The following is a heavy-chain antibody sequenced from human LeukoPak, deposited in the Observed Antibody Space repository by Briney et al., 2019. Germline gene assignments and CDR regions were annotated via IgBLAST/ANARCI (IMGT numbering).Heavy chain of an antibody. V-gene: IGHV4-59*01. J-gene: IGHJ4*02. CDR3: ARVTCTNGVCYDFDY. Sequence: SETLSLTCTVSGGSISSYYWSWLRQPPGKGLEWIGYIYYSGSTNYNPSLMSRVTISVDTSKNQFSLKLSSVTAADTAVYYCARVTCTNGVCYDFDYWGQGTLVTVSS. CDR2: IYYSGST. CDR1: GGSISSYY. D-gene: IGHD2-8*01.